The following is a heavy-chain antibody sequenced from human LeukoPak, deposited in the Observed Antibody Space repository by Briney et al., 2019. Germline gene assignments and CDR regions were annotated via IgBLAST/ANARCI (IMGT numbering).Heavy chain of an antibody. D-gene: IGHD4-23*01. Sequence: GGSLRLSCAASGFTFSSYETHWVRQVPGKGLEWVSYISSGGSTIYYADSVKGRFTISRDNAKNSLYLQMNSLRAEDTAVYYCARDTDYGGPFDYWGRGTLVTVSS. CDR3: ARDTDYGGPFDY. CDR1: GFTFSSYE. CDR2: ISSGGSTI. V-gene: IGHV3-48*03. J-gene: IGHJ4*02.